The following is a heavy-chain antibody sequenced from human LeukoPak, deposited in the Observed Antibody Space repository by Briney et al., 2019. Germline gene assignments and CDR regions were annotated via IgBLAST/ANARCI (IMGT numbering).Heavy chain of an antibody. V-gene: IGHV3-23*01. Sequence: PGGSLRLSCAVSGFTFSSYAMSWVRQAPGKGLQWVSTISGSGGSTYYADSVKGRFTISRDNSKNTLYMQMNSLRAEDTAVYYCAKEGGFIEVAGYFDYWGQGTLVTVSS. CDR1: GFTFSSYA. D-gene: IGHD6-19*01. J-gene: IGHJ4*02. CDR2: ISGSGGST. CDR3: AKEGGFIEVAGYFDY.